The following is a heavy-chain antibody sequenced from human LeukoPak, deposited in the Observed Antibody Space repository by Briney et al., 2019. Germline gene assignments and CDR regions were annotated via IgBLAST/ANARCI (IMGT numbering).Heavy chain of an antibody. D-gene: IGHD4-17*01. V-gene: IGHV3-74*01. CDR2: INSDESST. CDR1: GFTFSSYW. Sequence: GGSLRLSCAASGFTFSSYWMHWVRQPPGKGLVWVSRINSDESSTNHADSVKGRFTISRGNAKNTLYLQMNSLRAEDTAVYYCARARGLGYGDDVRWFDPWGQGTLVTVSS. J-gene: IGHJ5*02. CDR3: ARARGLGYGDDVRWFDP.